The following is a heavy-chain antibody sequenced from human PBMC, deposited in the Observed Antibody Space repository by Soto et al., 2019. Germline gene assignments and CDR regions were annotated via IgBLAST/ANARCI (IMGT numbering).Heavy chain of an antibody. J-gene: IGHJ4*02. CDR3: ARHSLSADTFDY. CDR1: GGSISSSSYY. CDR2: IYYSGST. D-gene: IGHD6-19*01. V-gene: IGHV4-39*01. Sequence: SETLSLTCTVSGGSISSSSYYWGWIRQPPGKGLEWIGSIYYSGSTYYNPSLKSRVTISVDTSKNQFSLKLSSVTAADTAVYYCARHSLSADTFDYWGQGTLVTVSS.